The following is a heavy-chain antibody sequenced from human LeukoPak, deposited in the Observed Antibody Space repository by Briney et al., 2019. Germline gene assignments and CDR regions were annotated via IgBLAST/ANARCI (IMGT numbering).Heavy chain of an antibody. CDR1: GFTFSNYE. Sequence: GGSLRLSCAASGFTFSNYEMNWVRQAPGKGLEWVSYISSSGSTIYYADSVKGRFTISRDNAKNSLYLQMNSLRAEDTAVYYCARGLWFGELSGYYYYYYGMDVWGQGTTVTVSS. CDR2: ISSSGSTI. D-gene: IGHD3-10*01. CDR3: ARGLWFGELSGYYYYYYGMDV. V-gene: IGHV3-48*03. J-gene: IGHJ6*02.